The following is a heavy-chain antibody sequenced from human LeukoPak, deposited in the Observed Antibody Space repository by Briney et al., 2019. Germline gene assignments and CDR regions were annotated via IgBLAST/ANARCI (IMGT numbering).Heavy chain of an antibody. J-gene: IGHJ4*02. CDR2: ISGSSGSI. V-gene: IGHV3-11*04. D-gene: IGHD3/OR15-3a*01. CDR3: TRAPRTLAD. CDR1: GFIFSDHY. Sequence: GGSLRLSCTTSGFIFSDHYMTWIRQAPGKGLEWVSYISGSSGSIQYADSVKGRFTVSRDNAKNSLYLQMNSLRVEDTAVYYCTRAPRTLADWGQGTLVTVSS.